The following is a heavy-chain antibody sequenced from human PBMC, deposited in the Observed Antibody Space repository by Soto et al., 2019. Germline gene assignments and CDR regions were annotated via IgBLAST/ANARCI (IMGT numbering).Heavy chain of an antibody. D-gene: IGHD3-22*01. J-gene: IGHJ1*01. CDR2: MNPDNGNT. V-gene: IGHV1-8*01. CDR3: ARGKHYYDSSGYYYRGYFQH. Sequence: ASVKVSCKASGYTFTSYDINWVRQATGQGLEWMGWMNPDNGNTKYAQKFQGRVTMTRNTSTSTAYMELSSLRSEDTAVYYCARGKHYYDSSGYYYRGYFQHWGQGTLVTVSS. CDR1: GYTFTSYD.